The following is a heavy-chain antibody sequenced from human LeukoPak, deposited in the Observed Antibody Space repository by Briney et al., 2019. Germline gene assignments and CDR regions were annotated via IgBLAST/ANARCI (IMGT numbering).Heavy chain of an antibody. V-gene: IGHV3-7*01. CDR2: IKQDGSEK. CDR3: ARVGQWLPDFDY. Sequence: GGSLRLSCLGSGFGFSNYWMTWLRQAPGKGLEWVANIKQDGSEKYYVDSVKGRFTISRDNAKNSLYLQMNSLRAEDTAVYYCARVGQWLPDFDYWGQGTLVTVSS. J-gene: IGHJ4*02. CDR1: GFGFSNYW. D-gene: IGHD6-19*01.